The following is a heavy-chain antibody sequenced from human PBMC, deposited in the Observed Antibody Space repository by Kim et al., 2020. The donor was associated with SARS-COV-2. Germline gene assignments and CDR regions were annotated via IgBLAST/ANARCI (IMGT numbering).Heavy chain of an antibody. V-gene: IGHV4-34*01. CDR3: ARVKGKMAAYGYYYYYGMDD. Sequence: SETLSLTCAVYGGSFSGYYWSWIRQPPGKGLEWIGEINHSGSTNYNPSLKSRVTISVDTSKNQFSLKLSSVTAADTAVYYCARVKGKMAAYGYYYYYGMDDWGQGTTVTVSS. J-gene: IGHJ6*02. D-gene: IGHD6-13*01. CDR2: INHSGST. CDR1: GGSFSGYY.